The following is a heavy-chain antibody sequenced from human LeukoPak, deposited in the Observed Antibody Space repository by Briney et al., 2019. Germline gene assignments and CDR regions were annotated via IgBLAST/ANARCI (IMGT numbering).Heavy chain of an antibody. CDR1: GFTFSSYS. CDR3: ARDTRYSSRRPI. Sequence: PGGSLRLSCAASGFTFSSYSMNWVRQAPGKGLEWIGYINSSSSTIYYADSVKGRFTISRDNAKNSLYLQMNSLRAEDRAVYYCARDTRYSSRRPIWGQGTMVTVSS. CDR2: INSSSSTI. D-gene: IGHD6-13*01. V-gene: IGHV3-48*01. J-gene: IGHJ3*02.